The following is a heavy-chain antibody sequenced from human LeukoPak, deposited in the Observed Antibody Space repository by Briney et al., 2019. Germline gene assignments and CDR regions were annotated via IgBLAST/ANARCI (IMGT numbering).Heavy chain of an antibody. CDR1: GGTFSSYA. CDR2: IIPIFGTA. D-gene: IGHD6-19*01. Sequence: SVKVSCKASGGTFSSYAISWVQQAPGQGLEWMGGIIPIFGTANYAQKFQGRVTITTDESTSTAYMELSSLRSEDTAVYYCAGAVAGIVWGYFDYWGQGTLVTVSS. J-gene: IGHJ4*02. CDR3: AGAVAGIVWGYFDY. V-gene: IGHV1-69*05.